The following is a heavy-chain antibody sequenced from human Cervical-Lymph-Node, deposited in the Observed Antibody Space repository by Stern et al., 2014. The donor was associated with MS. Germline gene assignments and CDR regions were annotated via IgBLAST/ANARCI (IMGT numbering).Heavy chain of an antibody. CDR1: GFTFSTYA. V-gene: IGHV3-23*04. D-gene: IGHD2-2*01. CDR3: AKDLGRGVVVVPLYGLDV. J-gene: IGHJ6*02. Sequence: QLVESGGGLVQPGGSLRLSCAASGFTFSTYAFSWVRQAPVKGLEWVSSISDSGVYTYYADYVKGRFTISRDNSKSMLYLEMQSLRAEDTAVYHCAKDLGRGVVVVPLYGLDVWGQGTTVTVSS. CDR2: ISDSGVYT.